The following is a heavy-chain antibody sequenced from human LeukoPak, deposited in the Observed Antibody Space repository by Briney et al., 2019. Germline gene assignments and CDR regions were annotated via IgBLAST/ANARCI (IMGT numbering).Heavy chain of an antibody. CDR3: ANPGSLRKHNWFDP. V-gene: IGHV3-15*01. D-gene: IGHD4-17*01. Sequence: GGSLRLSCAASGFTFSSYAMSWVRQAPGKGLEWVALIKSKSAGGTTDYAAPVKGRFTISIDESKNTLYLQMNTLRAEDTAVYYCANPGSLRKHNWFDPWGQGTLVTVSS. J-gene: IGHJ5*02. CDR2: IKSKSAGGTT. CDR1: GFTFSSYA.